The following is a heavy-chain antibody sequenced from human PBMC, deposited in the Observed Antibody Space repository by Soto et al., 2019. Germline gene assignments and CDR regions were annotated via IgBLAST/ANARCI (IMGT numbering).Heavy chain of an antibody. V-gene: IGHV5-51*01. D-gene: IGHD2-15*01. CDR1: GDSFTSYW. J-gene: IGHJ4*02. CDR3: AINSVVAATEEEFDY. Sequence: PGDSLKIPCKGSGDSFTSYWIGLVRQLPGKGLEWMGIIYPGDSDTRYSPSFQGQVTISADKSISTAYLQWSSLKASDTAMYYCAINSVVAATEEEFDYWGQGNLVTVSA. CDR2: IYPGDSDT.